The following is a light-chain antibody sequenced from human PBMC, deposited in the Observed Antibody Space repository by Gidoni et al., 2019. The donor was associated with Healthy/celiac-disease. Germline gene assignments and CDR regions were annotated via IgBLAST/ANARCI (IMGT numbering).Light chain of an antibody. J-gene: IGLJ2*01. CDR3: AAWDDSLSGVV. Sequence: QSVLTQPPSASGTPGQRVTISCSGSSSNIGSNYVYWYQQLPGTAPKLLIYRNDQRPSGVPARFSGSKSGTSASLAISGLRSEDEAYYYCAAWDDSLSGVVFGGGTKLTVL. CDR2: RND. V-gene: IGLV1-47*01. CDR1: SSNIGSNY.